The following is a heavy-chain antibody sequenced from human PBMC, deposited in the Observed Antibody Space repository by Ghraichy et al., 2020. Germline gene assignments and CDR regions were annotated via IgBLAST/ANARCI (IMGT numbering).Heavy chain of an antibody. J-gene: IGHJ6*02. CDR2: ISHDGARK. Sequence: GGSLRLSCAASGFNMTSRAMHWVRQAQGKGLGWVAIISHDGARKMYAASVEGRFTVSRATADNTLALQMDNLRPDDTATYYCATGYCSGTSCHFEGYYYSPMDVWGQGTTAIVSS. D-gene: IGHD2-15*01. CDR1: GFNMTSRA. V-gene: IGHV3-30-3*01. CDR3: ATGYCSGTSCHFEGYYYSPMDV.